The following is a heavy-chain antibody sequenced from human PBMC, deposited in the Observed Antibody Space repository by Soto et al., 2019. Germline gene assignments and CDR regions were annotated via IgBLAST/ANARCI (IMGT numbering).Heavy chain of an antibody. Sequence: QVQLVQSGAEVKKPGSSVKVSCKASGGTFSSYTISWVRQAPGQGLEWMGRIIPILGIANYAQKFQGRVTRDRGRANDGQKFQGRVTITADKSTSTADMELSSLRSEDTAVYYCASRVVVAATSTGWFAPWGQGTLVTVSS. CDR2: IIPILGIA. D-gene: IGHD2-15*01. CDR1: GGTFSSYT. J-gene: IGHJ5*02. CDR3: ASRVVVAATSTGWFAP. V-gene: IGHV1-69*02.